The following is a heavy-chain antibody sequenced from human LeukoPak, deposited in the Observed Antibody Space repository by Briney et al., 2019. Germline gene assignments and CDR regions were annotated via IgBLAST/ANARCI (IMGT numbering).Heavy chain of an antibody. CDR3: AKGVVVAPDVTPFDY. D-gene: IGHD2-2*01. J-gene: IGHJ4*02. CDR2: ISYDGSNK. Sequence: GGSLRLSCAASGFTFSSYAMHWVRQAPGKGLEWVAVISYDGSNKYYADSVKGRFTISRDNSKNTLYLQMNSLRAEDTAVYYCAKGVVVAPDVTPFDYWGQGTLVTVSS. CDR1: GFTFSSYA. V-gene: IGHV3-30*04.